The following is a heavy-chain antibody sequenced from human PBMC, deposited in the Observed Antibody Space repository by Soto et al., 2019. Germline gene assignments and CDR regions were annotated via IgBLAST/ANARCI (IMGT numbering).Heavy chain of an antibody. CDR1: GYTFTSYA. Sequence: QVQLVQSGAEVKKPGASVKVSCKPSGYTFTSYAIHWVRQAPGQGLEWMGWINTAKDNTQYSQNYQGRVTITRDTSASIVHMEVSSLISEDTAVYYCARGSSWAHFDYWGQGTLVTVSS. D-gene: IGHD6-13*01. J-gene: IGHJ4*02. V-gene: IGHV1-3*04. CDR2: INTAKDNT. CDR3: ARGSSWAHFDY.